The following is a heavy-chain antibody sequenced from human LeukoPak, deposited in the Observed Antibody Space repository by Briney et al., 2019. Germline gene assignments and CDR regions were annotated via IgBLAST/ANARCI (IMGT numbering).Heavy chain of an antibody. Sequence: ASVKVSCKASGGTFSSYAISWVRQAPGQGLEWMGGIIRIFGTANYAQKFQGRVTITTDESTSTAYMELSSLRSEDTAVYYCASLGSYDDAFDIWGQGTMVTVSS. V-gene: IGHV1-69*05. CDR3: ASLGSYDDAFDI. CDR2: IIRIFGTA. CDR1: GGTFSSYA. D-gene: IGHD1-26*01. J-gene: IGHJ3*02.